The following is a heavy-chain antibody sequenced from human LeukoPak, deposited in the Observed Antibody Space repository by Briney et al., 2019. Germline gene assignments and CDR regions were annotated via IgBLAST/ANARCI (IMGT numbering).Heavy chain of an antibody. D-gene: IGHD1-14*01. Sequence: SGTLSLTCAVYGGSFSGYYLSWIRQPPGKGLEWIGEINHSGSTNYNPSLKSRVTISVDTSKNQFSLKLSSVTAADTAVYYCARGRTYWGQGTLVTVSS. CDR2: INHSGST. CDR1: GGSFSGYY. CDR3: ARGRTY. J-gene: IGHJ4*02. V-gene: IGHV4-34*01.